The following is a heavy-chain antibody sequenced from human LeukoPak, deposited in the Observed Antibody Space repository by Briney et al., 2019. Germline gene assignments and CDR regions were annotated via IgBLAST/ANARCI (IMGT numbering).Heavy chain of an antibody. D-gene: IGHD5-18*01. Sequence: PGRSLRLSCAASGFTFSSYAMHWVRQAPGKGLEWVAVISYDGSNKYYADSVKGRFTISRDNSKNTLYLQMNSLRAEDTAVYYCARGQARGYSYGYFAGDFDYWGQGTLVTVSS. CDR1: GFTFSSYA. V-gene: IGHV3-30*04. CDR2: ISYDGSNK. J-gene: IGHJ4*02. CDR3: ARGQARGYSYGYFAGDFDY.